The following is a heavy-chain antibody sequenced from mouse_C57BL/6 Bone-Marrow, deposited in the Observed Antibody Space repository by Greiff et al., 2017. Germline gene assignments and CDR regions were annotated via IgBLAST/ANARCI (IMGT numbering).Heavy chain of an antibody. CDR3: ARWTTVVASDWYFDV. CDR1: GYTFTSYW. J-gene: IGHJ1*03. Sequence: VQLQQSGAELVKPGASVKMSCKASGYTFTSYWITWVKQTPGQGLEWIGDIYPGSGSTNYNEKLKSKATMTVDTSTSTPYMQLSSLTSEDSAVYYCARWTTVVASDWYFDVWGTGTTVTVSS. CDR2: IYPGSGST. D-gene: IGHD1-1*01. V-gene: IGHV1-55*01.